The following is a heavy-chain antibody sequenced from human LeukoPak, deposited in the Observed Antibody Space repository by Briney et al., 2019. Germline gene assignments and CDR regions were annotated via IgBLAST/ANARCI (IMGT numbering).Heavy chain of an antibody. V-gene: IGHV4-59*12. J-gene: IGHJ3*02. CDR2: IYYSGSI. D-gene: IGHD3-10*01. CDR3: ASSITMVRGDAFDI. Sequence: PSETLSLTGNVSGGSISSYPWSWIRHPPGKGLAWVGYIYYSGSINYNPSLKSRVTFSVDTSKNQFSLKLSSVTAADTAVYYCASSITMVRGDAFDIWGQGTMVTVSS. CDR1: GGSISSYP.